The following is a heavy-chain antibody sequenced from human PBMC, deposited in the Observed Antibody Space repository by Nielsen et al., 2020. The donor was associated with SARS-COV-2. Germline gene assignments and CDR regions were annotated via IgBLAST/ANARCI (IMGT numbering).Heavy chain of an antibody. CDR1: GGSISSYY. D-gene: IGHD3-22*01. Sequence: SETLSLTCTVSGGSISSYYWSWIRQPPGKGLEWIGYISYPGSPNYNPSLKSRVTISVDTSKNQFSLKLNSVTAADTAVYYCARRGGATSGYWTSQTYHFDYWGQGTLVTRLL. CDR3: ARRGGATSGYWTSQTYHFDY. J-gene: IGHJ4*02. CDR2: ISYPGSP. V-gene: IGHV4-59*08.